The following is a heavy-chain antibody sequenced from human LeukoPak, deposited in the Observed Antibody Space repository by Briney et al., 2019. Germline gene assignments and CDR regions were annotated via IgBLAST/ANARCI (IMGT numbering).Heavy chain of an antibody. Sequence: SVKVSCKPSGGTFSSYTISWVRQAPGQGLEWMGRIIPILGIANYAQKFQGRVTITADKSTSTAYMELSSLRSEDTAVYYCARDGGASGYSYGYTPLDYWGQGTLVTVSS. CDR1: GGTFSSYT. V-gene: IGHV1-69*04. CDR3: ARDGGASGYSYGYTPLDY. J-gene: IGHJ4*02. D-gene: IGHD5-18*01. CDR2: IIPILGIA.